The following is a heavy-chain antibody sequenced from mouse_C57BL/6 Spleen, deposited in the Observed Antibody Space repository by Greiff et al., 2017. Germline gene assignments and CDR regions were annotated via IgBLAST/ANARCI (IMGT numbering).Heavy chain of an antibody. V-gene: IGHV1-42*01. Sequence: VQLQQSGPELVKPGASVKISCKASGYSFTGYYMNWVKQSPEKSLEWIGEINRSTGGTTYNQKFKAKATLTVDKSSSTAYMQLKSLTSEDSAVYYCARNPRYSNYFDYWGQGTTLTVSS. J-gene: IGHJ2*01. CDR1: GYSFTGYY. CDR3: ARNPRYSNYFDY. CDR2: INRSTGGT. D-gene: IGHD2-5*01.